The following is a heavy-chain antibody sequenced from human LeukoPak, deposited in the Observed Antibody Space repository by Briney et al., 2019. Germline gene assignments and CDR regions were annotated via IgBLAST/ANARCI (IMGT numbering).Heavy chain of an antibody. CDR2: IIPVFGTA. CDR3: ARGRRDYGSGSYIYYYGMDV. CDR1: GGTFSSYA. Sequence: SVKVSCKASGGTFSSYAISWVRQAPGQGLEWMGGIIPVFGTANYAQKFQGRVTITTDESTSTAYMELSSLRSEDTAVYYCARGRRDYGSGSYIYYYGMDVWGQGTTVTVSS. V-gene: IGHV1-69*05. D-gene: IGHD3-10*01. J-gene: IGHJ6*02.